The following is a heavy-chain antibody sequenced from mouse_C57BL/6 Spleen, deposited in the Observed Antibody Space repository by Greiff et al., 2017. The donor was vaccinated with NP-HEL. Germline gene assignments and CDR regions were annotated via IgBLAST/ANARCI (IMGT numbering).Heavy chain of an antibody. CDR1: GFTFSSYG. CDR3: AREYYGSNYY. V-gene: IGHV5-6*01. Sequence: EVKVVESGGDLVKPGGSLKLSCAASGFTFSSYGMSWVRQTPDKRLEWVATISSGGSYTYYPDSVKGRFTISRDNAKNTLYLQMSSLKSEDTAMYYCAREYYGSNYYWGQGTTLTVSS. J-gene: IGHJ2*01. D-gene: IGHD1-1*01. CDR2: ISSGGSYT.